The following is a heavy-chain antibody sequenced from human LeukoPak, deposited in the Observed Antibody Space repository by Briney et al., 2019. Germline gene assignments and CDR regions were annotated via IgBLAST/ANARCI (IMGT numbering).Heavy chain of an antibody. CDR2: INPDGSEK. D-gene: IGHD1-26*01. CDR3: ARDRAYSAFDY. V-gene: IGHV3-7*03. Sequence: GGSLRLSCAASGFTFSSNAMNWVRQAPGRGLERVAIINPDGSEKYYLESLKGRITISRDNAENSVHLQMNSLKAEDTAIYYCARDRAYSAFDYWGQGTLVTVSS. CDR1: GFTFSSNA. J-gene: IGHJ4*02.